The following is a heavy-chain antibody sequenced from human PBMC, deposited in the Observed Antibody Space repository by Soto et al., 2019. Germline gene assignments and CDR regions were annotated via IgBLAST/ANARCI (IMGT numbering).Heavy chain of an antibody. Sequence: ASVKVSCKASGYTFTVNYMHWVRQAPGQGLEWMGWINPGSGGTNYAQKFQGRVTMTRDTSISTAYMELSSLTFDDTAVYYCARGVGSGWFDPWGQGTLVTVSS. J-gene: IGHJ5*02. CDR1: GYTFTVNY. CDR3: ARGVGSGWFDP. CDR2: INPGSGGT. D-gene: IGHD6-25*01. V-gene: IGHV1-2*02.